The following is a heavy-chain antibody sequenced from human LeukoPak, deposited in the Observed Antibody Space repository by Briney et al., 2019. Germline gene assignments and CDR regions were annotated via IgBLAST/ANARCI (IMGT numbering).Heavy chain of an antibody. J-gene: IGHJ3*02. V-gene: IGHV1-69*13. CDR1: GGTFSSYG. D-gene: IGHD5-24*01. CDR3: ARGQTSTMNLYSNAFDI. CDR2: IIPIFGTA. Sequence: SVKVSCKASGGTFSSYGITWVRQAPGQVLEWMGGIIPIFGTANYAQKFQGRVTITADESTSTVSTSTVYMELSSLRSEDTAVYYCARGQTSTMNLYSNAFDIWGQGTMVTVSS.